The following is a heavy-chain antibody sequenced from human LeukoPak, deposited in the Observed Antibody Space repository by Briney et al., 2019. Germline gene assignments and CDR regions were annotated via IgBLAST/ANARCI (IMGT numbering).Heavy chain of an antibody. CDR2: ISWNSGSI. D-gene: IGHD6-19*01. CDR3: AKAVAGMYGSYDY. V-gene: IGHV3-9*01. J-gene: IGHJ4*02. Sequence: GRSLRLSCAASGFTFDDYAMHWVRQAPGKGLEWVSGISWNSGSIGYADSVKGRFTISRDNAKNSLYLQMNSLRAEDTALYYCAKAVAGMYGSYDYWGQGTLVTVSS. CDR1: GFTFDDYA.